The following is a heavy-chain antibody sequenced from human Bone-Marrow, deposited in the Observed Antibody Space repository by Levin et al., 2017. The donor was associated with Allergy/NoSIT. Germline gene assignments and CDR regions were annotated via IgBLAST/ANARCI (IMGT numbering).Heavy chain of an antibody. J-gene: IGHJ4*02. D-gene: IGHD2-2*01. V-gene: IGHV4-4*02. CDR3: ARGVPSDY. CDR2: IYYTGST. Sequence: SETLSLTCAVSGGSITSSDWWTWVHQSPGKGLEWIGEIYYTGSTTYNPSLKSRVSISVDTSKNQFSLRLTSVTAADTAVYYCARGVPSDYWGQGTLVTVSS. CDR1: GGSITSSDW.